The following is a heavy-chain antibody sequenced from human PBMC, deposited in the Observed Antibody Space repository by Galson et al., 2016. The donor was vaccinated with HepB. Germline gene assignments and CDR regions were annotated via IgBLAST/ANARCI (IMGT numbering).Heavy chain of an antibody. Sequence: SLRLSCAVSGFTFRNYVMTWVRQAPGTGLDWVSAITGSGGNTFYEASVKGWFTISRDNSQKMLYLQMNSLRGEDTAVYYCATGGGYCTNDNCYVHFESWGQGTLVTVSS. CDR3: ATGGGYCTNDNCYVHFES. CDR2: ITGSGGNT. J-gene: IGHJ4*02. V-gene: IGHV3-23*01. CDR1: GFTFRNYV. D-gene: IGHD2-8*01.